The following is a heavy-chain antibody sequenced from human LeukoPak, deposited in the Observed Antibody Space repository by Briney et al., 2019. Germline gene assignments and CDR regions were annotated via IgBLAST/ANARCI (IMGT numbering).Heavy chain of an antibody. Sequence: GGSLRLSCAASGITFSSYAMSWVRQAPGKGLEWVSSISASGGSTYYADSVKGRFTISRDNSKNTLNLQMKSQRAEDTAVYYCPRGSSGPDYWGQGTLVTVSS. D-gene: IGHD6-19*01. CDR2: ISASGGST. J-gene: IGHJ4*02. CDR3: PRGSSGPDY. CDR1: GITFSSYA. V-gene: IGHV3-23*01.